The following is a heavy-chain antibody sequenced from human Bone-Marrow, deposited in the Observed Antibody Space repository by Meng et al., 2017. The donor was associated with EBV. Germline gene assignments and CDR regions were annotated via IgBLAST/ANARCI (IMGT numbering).Heavy chain of an antibody. CDR2: INHSGST. CDR1: GRSISGYY. V-gene: IGHV4-34*01. J-gene: IGHJ4*02. Sequence: QRQRQERGAGLLNPSESLSLSCAVDGRSISGYYWSWIRQPPGKGLEWIGEINHSGSTNYNPSLKSRVTISVETSKNQFSLKLSSVTAADTAVYYCARDSGYDAHYWGQGTLVTVSS. D-gene: IGHD5-12*01. CDR3: ARDSGYDAHY.